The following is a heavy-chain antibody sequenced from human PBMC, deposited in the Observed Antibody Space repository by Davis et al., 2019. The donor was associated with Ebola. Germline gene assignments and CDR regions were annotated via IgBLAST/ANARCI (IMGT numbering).Heavy chain of an antibody. V-gene: IGHV4-34*01. CDR1: GGSISTYY. D-gene: IGHD3-10*01. CDR3: ARGSGDAFDI. CDR2: INHSGST. Sequence: SETLSLTCTVSGGSISTYYWTWIRQPPGKGLEWIGEINHSGSTDYNPFLKSRVTISVDTSKNQFFLRLTSVTAADTAVYYCARGSGDAFDIWGQGTMVTVSA. J-gene: IGHJ3*02.